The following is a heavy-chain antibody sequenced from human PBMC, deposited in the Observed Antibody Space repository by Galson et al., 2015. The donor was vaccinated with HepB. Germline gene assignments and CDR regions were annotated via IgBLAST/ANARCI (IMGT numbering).Heavy chain of an antibody. CDR1: GFTVSSNY. CDR3: ARHIVVVTAPVLAFDI. J-gene: IGHJ3*02. V-gene: IGHV3-66*04. Sequence: SLRLSCAASGFTVSSNYMSWVRQAPGKGLEWVSVIYSGGSTYYADSVKGRFTISRDNSKNTLYLQMNSLRAEDTAVYYCARHIVVVTAPVLAFDIWGQGTMVAVSS. CDR2: IYSGGST. D-gene: IGHD2-21*02.